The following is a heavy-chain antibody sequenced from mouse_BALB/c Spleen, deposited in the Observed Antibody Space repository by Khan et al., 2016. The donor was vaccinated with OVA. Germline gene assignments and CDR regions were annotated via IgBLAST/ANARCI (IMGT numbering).Heavy chain of an antibody. J-gene: IGHJ3*01. CDR3: ARNSYRYDFTY. Sequence: QVQLQQSGPGLVQPSQNLSITCTVSGFSLITYGVHWVRQSQGKGLEWLGVIWSGGTTDYNEAFISRLSISKDNSKSQVFLKMNSLQSDDTAIYYCARNSYRYDFTYWGRGTLVTVSS. CDR1: GFSLITYG. CDR2: IWSGGTT. V-gene: IGHV2-4-1*01. D-gene: IGHD2-12*01.